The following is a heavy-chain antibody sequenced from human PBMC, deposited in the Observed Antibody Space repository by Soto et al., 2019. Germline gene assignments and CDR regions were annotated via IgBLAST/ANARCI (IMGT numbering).Heavy chain of an antibody. Sequence: QVQLQESGPGLVKPAETLSLTCSVSGGSITSHYCSWFRQPPGKGLEWIGYIHHSGSTSYYNPSLKSRVTMSVDTSKNQFSLKVSPVTAADTDLDYCARQGFGQLHGLVDVWGPGTTVTVSS. CDR1: GGSITSHY. V-gene: IGHV4-59*08. J-gene: IGHJ6*02. D-gene: IGHD3-10*01. CDR2: IHHSGST. CDR3: ARQGFGQLHGLVDV.